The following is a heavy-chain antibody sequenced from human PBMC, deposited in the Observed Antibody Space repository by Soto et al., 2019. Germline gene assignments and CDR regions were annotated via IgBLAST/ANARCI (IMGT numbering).Heavy chain of an antibody. CDR2: IYASDST. CDR1: GFTVSSHY. V-gene: IGHV3-53*01. D-gene: IGHD4-17*01. CDR3: ATPVTRLIAFDL. Sequence: GGSLRLSCVASGFTVSSHYMTWVRQTPGKGLEWVSIIYASDSTSYADSVKGRFTISRDNSKNTVYLQLNSLRAEDTAVYYCATPVTRLIAFDLWGQGTMVTVSS. J-gene: IGHJ3*01.